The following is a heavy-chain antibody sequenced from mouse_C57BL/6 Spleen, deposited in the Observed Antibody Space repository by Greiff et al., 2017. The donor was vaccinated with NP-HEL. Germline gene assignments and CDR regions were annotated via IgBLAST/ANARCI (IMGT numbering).Heavy chain of an antibody. D-gene: IGHD2-12*01. Sequence: QVQLKESGPELVKPGASVKISCKASGYAFSSSWMNWVKQRPGKGLEWIGRIYPGDGDTNYNGKFKGKATLTEDKSSSTAYMQLSSLTSEDSAVYFGARAHDGHYFDYWGQGTTLTVSA. CDR2: IYPGDGDT. CDR1: GYAFSSSW. CDR3: ARAHDGHYFDY. V-gene: IGHV1-82*01. J-gene: IGHJ2*01.